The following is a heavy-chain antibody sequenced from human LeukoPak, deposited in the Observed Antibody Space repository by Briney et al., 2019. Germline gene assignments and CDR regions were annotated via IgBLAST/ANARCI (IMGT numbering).Heavy chain of an antibody. Sequence: ASETLSLTCTVSGGSISSSSYYWGWIRQPPGKGLEWIGSIYYSGSTYYNPSLKSRVTISVDTSKNQFSLKLSSVTAADTAVYYCARTLANRGYSYGTTLSYYYGMDVWGQGTTVTVSS. D-gene: IGHD5-18*01. J-gene: IGHJ6*02. CDR1: GGSISSSSYY. CDR3: ARTLANRGYSYGTTLSYYYGMDV. CDR2: IYYSGST. V-gene: IGHV4-39*07.